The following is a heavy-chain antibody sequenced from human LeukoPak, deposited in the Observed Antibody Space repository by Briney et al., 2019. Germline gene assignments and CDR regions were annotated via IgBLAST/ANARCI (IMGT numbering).Heavy chain of an antibody. V-gene: IGHV4-30-4*08. J-gene: IGHJ6*03. CDR1: GGSISSGDYY. CDR2: IYYSGST. D-gene: IGHD2-2*01. Sequence: SETLSLTCTVSGGSISSGDYYWSWIRQPPGKGLEWIGYIYYSGSTYYNPSLKSRVTISVDTSKNQFSLKLSSVTAADTAVYYCARATSAARYYYNYMDVWGKGTTVTVSS. CDR3: ARATSAARYYYNYMDV.